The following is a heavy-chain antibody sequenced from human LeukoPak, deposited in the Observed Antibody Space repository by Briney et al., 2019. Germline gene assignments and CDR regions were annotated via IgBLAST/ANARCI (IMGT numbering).Heavy chain of an antibody. CDR2: INHSGSI. J-gene: IGHJ5*02. D-gene: IGHD2-15*01. CDR3: ASFSTMVVAASNWFDP. Sequence: SETLSLTCAVYGGSFSGYYWSWIRQPPGKGLEWIGEINHSGSIYYNPSLKSRVTISVDTSKNQFSLKLSSVTAADTAVYYCASFSTMVVAASNWFDPWGQGTLVTVSS. CDR1: GGSFSGYY. V-gene: IGHV4-34*01.